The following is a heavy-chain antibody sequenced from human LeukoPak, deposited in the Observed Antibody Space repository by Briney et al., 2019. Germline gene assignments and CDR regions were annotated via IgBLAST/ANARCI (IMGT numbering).Heavy chain of an antibody. D-gene: IGHD3-22*01. CDR3: ARETRTPSPYYYDSSGYRNYYYYYYMDV. CDR2: IYIGGST. V-gene: IGHV3-53*01. CDR1: GFTVSSNY. J-gene: IGHJ6*03. Sequence: GGSLRLSCAASGFTVSSNYMSWVRQAPGKGLEWVSVIYIGGSTYYADSVKGRFTISRDNAKNSLYLQMNSLRAEDTAVYYCARETRTPSPYYYDSSGYRNYYYYYYMDVWGKGTAVTVSS.